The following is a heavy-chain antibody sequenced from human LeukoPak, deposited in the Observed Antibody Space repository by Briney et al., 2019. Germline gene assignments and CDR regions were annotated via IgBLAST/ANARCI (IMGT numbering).Heavy chain of an antibody. CDR3: ATEKGDSPDY. V-gene: IGHV3-23*01. CDR1: GFTFSNYA. D-gene: IGHD2-21*01. CDR2: LSGSGGNT. J-gene: IGHJ4*02. Sequence: GSLLLSCAASGFTFSNYAMAWVRQAPGKGLEWVSGLSGSGGNTYYADSVKGRFTISRDNPKNTLYLQMNSLRAEDTAVYYCATEKGDSPDYWGQGTLVTVSS.